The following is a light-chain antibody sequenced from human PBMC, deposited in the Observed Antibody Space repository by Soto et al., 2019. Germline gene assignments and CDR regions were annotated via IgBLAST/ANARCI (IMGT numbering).Light chain of an antibody. CDR2: EVN. V-gene: IGLV2-23*02. CDR1: SNDVGHFNL. Sequence: QSVLTQPASVSASPGQSIAISCSGSSNDVGHFNLVSWFQHHPGKAPQLIIYEVNERPSGVSNRFSGSKSGNTASLTISGLQTEDEADYFCCSYAGSSTFVFSTGT. J-gene: IGLJ1*01. CDR3: CSYAGSSTFV.